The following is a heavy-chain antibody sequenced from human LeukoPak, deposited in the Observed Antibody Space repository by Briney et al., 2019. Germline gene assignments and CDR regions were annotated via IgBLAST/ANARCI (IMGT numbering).Heavy chain of an antibody. J-gene: IGHJ4*02. CDR3: ARHSRLERLFAY. Sequence: SETVSLTFTCCVSSIISSSYYGRGIREPPGRGVEGIGSIYYRWTPSYNPSLTSRVTISVDTSKNQFSPKLSSVTAADTAVYYCARHSRLERLFAYWGQGTLVTVSS. D-gene: IGHD1-1*01. CDR1: VSSIISSSYY. CDR2: IYYRWTP. V-gene: IGHV4-39*01.